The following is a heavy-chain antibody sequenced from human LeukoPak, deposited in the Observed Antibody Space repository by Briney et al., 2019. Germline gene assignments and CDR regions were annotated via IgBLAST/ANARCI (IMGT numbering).Heavy chain of an antibody. D-gene: IGHD2-15*01. CDR3: ARTVVPDAFDI. CDR2: IIPIFGTA. CDR1: GGTFSSYA. J-gene: IGHJ3*02. V-gene: IGHV1-69*05. Sequence: GASVKVSCKASGGTFSSYAIGWVRQAPGQGLEWMGGIIPIFGTANYAQKFQGRVTITTDESTSTAYMELSRLRSDDTAVYYCARTVVPDAFDIWGQGTMVTVSS.